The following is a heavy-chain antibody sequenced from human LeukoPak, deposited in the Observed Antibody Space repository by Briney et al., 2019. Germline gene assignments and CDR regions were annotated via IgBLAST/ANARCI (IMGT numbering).Heavy chain of an antibody. Sequence: GGSLRLSCAASGFTFSSYETNWVRQAPGKGLEWVSYISSSGSTIYYADSVKGRFTISRDNAKNSLYLQMNSLRAEDTAVYYCAAYCGGDCYSHFQHWGQGTLVTVSS. J-gene: IGHJ1*01. CDR3: AAYCGGDCYSHFQH. V-gene: IGHV3-48*03. CDR2: ISSSGSTI. D-gene: IGHD2-21*02. CDR1: GFTFSSYE.